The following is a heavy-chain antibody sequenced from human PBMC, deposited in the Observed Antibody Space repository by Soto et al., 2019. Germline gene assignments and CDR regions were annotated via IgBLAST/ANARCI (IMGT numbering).Heavy chain of an antibody. CDR1: CGSFSGDY. CDR2: INHSGST. V-gene: IGHV4-34*01. J-gene: IGHJ1*01. Sequence: SETLSVTCAVYCGSFSGDYWSWIRQPPGKGLEWIGEINHSGSTNYNPSLKSRVTISVDTSKNQFSLKLSSVTAAVTAVYYCARPRARNGYFQHWGQGTLVTVSS. CDR3: ARPRARNGYFQH.